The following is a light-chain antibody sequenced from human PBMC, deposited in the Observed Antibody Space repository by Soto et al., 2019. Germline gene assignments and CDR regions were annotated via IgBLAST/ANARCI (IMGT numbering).Light chain of an antibody. Sequence: EIVLTQSPGTLSLSPGERATLSCRASQSVSSSYLAWYQWKPGQAPRLLIYAASRRATGIPDRFSGSAPGTDFTLTISRLEPEDFAVYYCQQYGSSPPMYTFGQGSMLEIK. J-gene: IGKJ2*01. CDR3: QQYGSSPPMYT. V-gene: IGKV3-20*01. CDR2: AAS. CDR1: QSVSSSY.